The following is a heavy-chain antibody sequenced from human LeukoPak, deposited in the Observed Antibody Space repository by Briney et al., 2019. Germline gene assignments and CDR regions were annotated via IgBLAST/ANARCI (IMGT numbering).Heavy chain of an antibody. V-gene: IGHV1-18*01. CDR3: ARADSSGWYLGWYFDL. CDR2: ISAYNGIT. Sequence: ASVKVSCKASGYSFTNYGINWVRQAPGQGLEWMGWISAYNGITNYAQKLQGRVTMTTDTSTSTAYMELRSLRSDDTAVYYCARADSSGWYLGWYFDLWGRGTLVTVSS. J-gene: IGHJ2*01. D-gene: IGHD6-19*01. CDR1: GYSFTNYG.